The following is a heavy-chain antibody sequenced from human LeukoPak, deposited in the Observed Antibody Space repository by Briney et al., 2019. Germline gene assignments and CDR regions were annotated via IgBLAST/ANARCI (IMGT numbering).Heavy chain of an antibody. CDR1: GYTFTSYG. CDR3: ARDYEDIVATIHGNDAFDI. CDR2: ISAYNGNT. Sequence: GASVKVSCKASGYTFTSYGISWVRQAPGQGLEWMGWISAYNGNTNYAQKLQGRVTMTTDTSTSTAYMELRSLRSDDTAVYYCARDYEDIVATIHGNDAFDIWGQGTMVTVSS. V-gene: IGHV1-18*01. J-gene: IGHJ3*02. D-gene: IGHD5-12*01.